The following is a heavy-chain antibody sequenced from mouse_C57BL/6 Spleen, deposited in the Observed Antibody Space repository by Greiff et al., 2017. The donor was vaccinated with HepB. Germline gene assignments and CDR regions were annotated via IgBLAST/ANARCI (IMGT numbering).Heavy chain of an antibody. J-gene: IGHJ2*01. Sequence: VKLVESGPELVKPGASVKISCKASGYTFTDYYINWVKQRPGQGLEWIGWIFPGSGSTYYNEKFKGKATLTVDKSSSTAYMLLSSLTSEDSAVYFCARCPRHYYGSSFDYWGQGTTLTVSS. CDR3: ARCPRHYYGSSFDY. CDR2: IFPGSGST. D-gene: IGHD1-1*01. V-gene: IGHV1-75*01. CDR1: GYTFTDYY.